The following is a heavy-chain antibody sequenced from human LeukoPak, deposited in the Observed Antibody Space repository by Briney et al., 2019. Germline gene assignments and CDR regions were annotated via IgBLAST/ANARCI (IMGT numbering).Heavy chain of an antibody. V-gene: IGHV1-24*01. CDR3: ATAPGGYFDWLFSFDY. Sequence: ASVKVSCKVSEYTLTELSMHWVRQAPGKGLEWMGGFDPEDGETIYAQKFQGRVTMTEDTSTDTAYMELSSLRSEDTAVYYCATAPGGYFDWLFSFDYWGQGTLVTVSS. CDR1: EYTLTELS. CDR2: FDPEDGET. D-gene: IGHD3-9*01. J-gene: IGHJ4*02.